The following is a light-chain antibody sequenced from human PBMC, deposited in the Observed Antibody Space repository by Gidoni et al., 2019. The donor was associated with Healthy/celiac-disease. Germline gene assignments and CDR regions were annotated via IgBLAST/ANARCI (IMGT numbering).Light chain of an antibody. CDR2: GAYGAS. CDR1: QSVSNGY. CDR3: QQYGSLVT. V-gene: IGKV3-20*01. J-gene: IGKJ4*01. Sequence: EFVLTQSPGTLPLSPGERATLSCRASQSVSNGYLAWYQQKPGQAPRLLVYGAYGASTRATGIPDRFSGSGSRTDFTLTISRLEPEDSAVYYCQQYGSLVTFGGGTKVEIK.